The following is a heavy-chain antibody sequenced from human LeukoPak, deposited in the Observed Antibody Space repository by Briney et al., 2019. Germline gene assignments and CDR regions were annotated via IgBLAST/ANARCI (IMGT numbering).Heavy chain of an antibody. CDR1: GYTFTSYD. Sequence: ASVNVSCKASGYTFTSYDINWVRQATGQGLEWMGWMNPNSGNTGYAQKFQGRVTMTRNTSISTVYMELSSLRSEDTALYYCARVPRDGYNYWFDPWGQGTLVTVSS. D-gene: IGHD5-24*01. J-gene: IGHJ5*02. CDR2: MNPNSGNT. V-gene: IGHV1-8*01. CDR3: ARVPRDGYNYWFDP.